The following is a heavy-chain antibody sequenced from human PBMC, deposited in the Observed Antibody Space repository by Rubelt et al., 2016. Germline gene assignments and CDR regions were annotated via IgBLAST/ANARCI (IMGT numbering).Heavy chain of an antibody. CDR3: GGLGRGSSDYDFDD. CDR1: GGAISDSDYY. J-gene: IGHJ4*02. Sequence: QLQLQESGPGLVKPSETLSLTCTVSGGAISDSDYYWAWIRQPPGRGLEYIVTVLHSGSAYYNPSLNSRVTVSVDTSKNQFSLSLCSVNAADTDVYYCGGLGRGSSDYDFDDWGQGTQVTVSS. D-gene: IGHD5-12*01. V-gene: IGHV4-39*01. CDR2: VLHSGSA.